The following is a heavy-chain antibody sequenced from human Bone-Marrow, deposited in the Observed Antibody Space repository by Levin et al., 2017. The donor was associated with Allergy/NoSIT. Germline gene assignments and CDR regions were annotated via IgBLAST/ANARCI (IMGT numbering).Heavy chain of an antibody. J-gene: IGHJ6*02. V-gene: IGHV4-31*03. CDR3: ARGITIFRNYYYYGMDG. CDR2: IYYSGST. CDR1: GGSISSGGYY. Sequence: KPSETLSLTCTVSGGSISSGGYYWSWIRQHPGKGLEWIGYIYYSGSTYYNPSLKSRVTISVDTSKNQFSLKLSSVTAADTAVYYCARGITIFRNYYYYGMDGWGQGTTVTVSS. D-gene: IGHD3-3*01.